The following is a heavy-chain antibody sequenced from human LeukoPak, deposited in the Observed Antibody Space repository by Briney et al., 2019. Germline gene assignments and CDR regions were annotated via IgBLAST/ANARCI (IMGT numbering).Heavy chain of an antibody. CDR2: IYSGGST. D-gene: IGHD3-22*01. Sequence: PGGSLRLSCAASGFTVSSNYMSWVRQAPGKGLEWVSVIYSGGSTYYADSVKGRFTISRDNSKNTLYLQMNSLRAEDTAVYYCAKVHYYDGSGYSDYWGQGTLVTVSS. V-gene: IGHV3-66*01. J-gene: IGHJ4*02. CDR1: GFTVSSNY. CDR3: AKVHYYDGSGYSDY.